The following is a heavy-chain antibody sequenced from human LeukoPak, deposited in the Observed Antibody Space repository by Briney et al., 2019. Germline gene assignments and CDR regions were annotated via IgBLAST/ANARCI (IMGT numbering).Heavy chain of an antibody. V-gene: IGHV3-53*01. CDR2: LYSGGTT. CDR3: AKGLTRWVDYNYHYTMDV. Sequence: GGSLRLSCAASGFTVNTNYMNWVRQAPGKGLEWVSVLYSGGTTYYADSVKGRFTISRHNSKNTLFLEMNNLRTEDSAVYFCAKGLTRWVDYNYHYTMDVWGQGTTVTVSS. CDR1: GFTVNTNY. J-gene: IGHJ6*02. D-gene: IGHD3-16*01.